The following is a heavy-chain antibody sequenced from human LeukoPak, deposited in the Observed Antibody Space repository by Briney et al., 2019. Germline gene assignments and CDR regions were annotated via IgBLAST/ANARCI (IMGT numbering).Heavy chain of an antibody. CDR3: ARVICSGGSCRFNY. Sequence: PSETLSLTCSVSGGSFSSYYWSWIRQPPGKGLEWIGNIFYSGSTNYTPSLKSRITMSIDRSKDQFSLKLSSVTAADTAVYYCARVICSGGSCRFNYWGQGTLVTVSS. D-gene: IGHD2-15*01. V-gene: IGHV4-59*01. J-gene: IGHJ4*02. CDR1: GGSFSSYY. CDR2: IFYSGST.